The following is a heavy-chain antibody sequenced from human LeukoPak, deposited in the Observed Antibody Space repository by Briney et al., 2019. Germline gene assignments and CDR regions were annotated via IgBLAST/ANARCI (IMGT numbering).Heavy chain of an antibody. J-gene: IGHJ6*03. CDR3: ARKVGGWYLHYYYYYHYMDV. V-gene: IGHV4-34*01. D-gene: IGHD6-19*01. Sequence: SETLSLTCAVYGGSFSGYYWSWIRQPPGKGLEWIGGINHSGSTNYNPSLKSRVTISVDTSKNQFSLKLSSVTAADTAVYYCARKVGGWYLHYYYYYHYMDVWGKGTTVTISS. CDR1: GGSFSGYY. CDR2: INHSGST.